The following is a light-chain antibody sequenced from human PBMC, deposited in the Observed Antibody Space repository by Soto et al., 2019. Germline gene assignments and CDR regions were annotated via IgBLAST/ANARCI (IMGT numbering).Light chain of an antibody. CDR3: QKYNSAPWM. Sequence: DIQMTQSPSSLSASVGDRVTITCRASQGISNYLAWYQQKPGKVPKLLIYAASTLQSGVPSRFSGSGFGTDFTLTISSLQPEDVATYYCQKYNSAPWMFGQGTKVEIK. V-gene: IGKV1-27*01. CDR2: AAS. J-gene: IGKJ1*01. CDR1: QGISNY.